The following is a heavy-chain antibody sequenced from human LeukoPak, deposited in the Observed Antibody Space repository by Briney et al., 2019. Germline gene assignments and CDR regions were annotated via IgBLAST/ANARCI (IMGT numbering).Heavy chain of an antibody. Sequence: GGSLRLSCVASGFNVNTNYLSWVRQAPGKGLEWASIMYSGESTYYANSVRGRFTISRHDSKNTLYLQMNTLRPEDTALYYCARAKWGSYWYFDLWGRGTLVTVSS. CDR2: MYSGEST. J-gene: IGHJ2*01. CDR1: GFNVNTNY. V-gene: IGHV3-53*04. CDR3: ARAKWGSYWYFDL. D-gene: IGHD2-8*01.